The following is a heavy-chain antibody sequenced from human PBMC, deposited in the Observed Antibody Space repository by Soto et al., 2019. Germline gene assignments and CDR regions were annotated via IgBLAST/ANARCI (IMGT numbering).Heavy chain of an antibody. CDR3: ARDRRISRAPYNWFDP. D-gene: IGHD6-13*01. J-gene: IGHJ5*02. Sequence: PSETLSLTCAVSGYSISSGYYWGWIRQPPGKGLEWIGSIYHSGSTYYNPSLKSRVTISVDTSKNQFSLKLSSVTAADTAVYYCARDRRISRAPYNWFDPWGQVTRVTVSS. CDR2: IYHSGST. V-gene: IGHV4-38-2*02. CDR1: GYSISSGYY.